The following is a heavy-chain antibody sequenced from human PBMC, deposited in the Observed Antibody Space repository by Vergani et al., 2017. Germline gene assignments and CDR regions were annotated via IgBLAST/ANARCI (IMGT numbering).Heavy chain of an antibody. V-gene: IGHV3-23*01. D-gene: IGHD6-6*01. CDR3: AKPLDPGQLVLISCDY. CDR1: GFTFSSYA. J-gene: IGHJ4*02. Sequence: EVQLLESGGGLVQPGGSLRLSCAASGFTFSSYAMSWVRQAPGKGLEWVSAISGSGGSTYYADSVKGRFTISRDNSKNTLYLQMNSLRAEDTAVYYCAKPLDPGQLVLISCDYWGQGTLVTVSS. CDR2: ISGSGGST.